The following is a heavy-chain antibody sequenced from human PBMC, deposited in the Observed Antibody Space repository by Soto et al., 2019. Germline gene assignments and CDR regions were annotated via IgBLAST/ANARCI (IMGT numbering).Heavy chain of an antibody. V-gene: IGHV3-23*01. CDR1: GFSFSSCS. D-gene: IGHD5-12*01. Sequence: PAGSLSLSCAASGFSFSSCSMSWCRQPPGGGREGVSAIIGSGGSTYYADSVKGRFTISRDTSKNTLSLQMNSVRAEDTAVYYCAKDAPRVATIGYFDFWGQGTLVTVSS. CDR2: IIGSGGST. J-gene: IGHJ4*02. CDR3: AKDAPRVATIGYFDF.